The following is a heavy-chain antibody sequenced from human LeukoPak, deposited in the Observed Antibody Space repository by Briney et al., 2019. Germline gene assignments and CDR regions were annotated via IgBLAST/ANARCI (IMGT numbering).Heavy chain of an antibody. CDR3: AATKGARAPVDY. CDR1: GGSLSSYY. Sequence: SETLSLTCTVSGGSLSSYYWSWIRQPPGKGLEWIGYIYYSGSTNYNPSLKSRVTISVDTSKNQFSLKLSSVTAADTAVYYCAATKGARAPVDYWGQGTLVTVSS. J-gene: IGHJ4*02. D-gene: IGHD5-24*01. CDR2: IYYSGST. V-gene: IGHV4-59*01.